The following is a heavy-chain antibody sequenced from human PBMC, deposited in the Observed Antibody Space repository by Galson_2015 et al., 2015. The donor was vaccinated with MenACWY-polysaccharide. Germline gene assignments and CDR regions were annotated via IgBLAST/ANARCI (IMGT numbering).Heavy chain of an antibody. J-gene: IGHJ2*01. CDR1: GFSFGTSW. Sequence: SLRLSCAASGFSFGTSWMTWFRRAPGKGLEWVANIAPDGSEMFYVHSVKGRFTISRDNARNSLYLQMHSLRADDTAEYYCASLLTHWYCDLWRRGPLVTVSP. D-gene: IGHD4-23*01. CDR2: IAPDGSEM. V-gene: IGHV3-7*01. CDR3: ASLLTHWYCDL.